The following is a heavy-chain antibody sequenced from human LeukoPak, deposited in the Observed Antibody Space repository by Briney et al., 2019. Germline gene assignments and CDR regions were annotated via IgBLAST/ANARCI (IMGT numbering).Heavy chain of an antibody. V-gene: IGHV1-2*02. CDR3: AREGPIVGATHLVDY. Sequence: ASVKVSCKASGYTFTDYYMHWVRQATGQGLEWMGWINPNSGGTNYAQKFQGRVTMTRDTSISTAYMELSRLRSDDTAVYYCAREGPIVGATHLVDYWGQGTLVSVSS. D-gene: IGHD1-26*01. J-gene: IGHJ4*02. CDR1: GYTFTDYY. CDR2: INPNSGGT.